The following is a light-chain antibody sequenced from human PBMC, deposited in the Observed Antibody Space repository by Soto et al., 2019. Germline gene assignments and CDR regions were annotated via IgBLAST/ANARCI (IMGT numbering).Light chain of an antibody. V-gene: IGKV1-12*01. CDR2: SAS. CDR1: EAISSW. Sequence: DIKMTQSPSSVSASVGDRVTITCRASEAISSWLAWYQQKPGRAPKLLIYSASSLQNGAPSGFTGSGSGTDFTLTITSLQPDDTAIYYCQQARSFPLTFGGGTKVEIK. CDR3: QQARSFPLT. J-gene: IGKJ4*01.